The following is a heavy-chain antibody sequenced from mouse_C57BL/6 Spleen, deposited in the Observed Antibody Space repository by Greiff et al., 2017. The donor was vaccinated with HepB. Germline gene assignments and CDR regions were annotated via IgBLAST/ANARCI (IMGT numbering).Heavy chain of an antibody. CDR2: IDPSDSET. J-gene: IGHJ1*03. CDR1: GYTFTSYW. Sequence: QVQLQQPGAELVRPGSSVKLSCKASGYTFTSYWMHWVKQRPIQGLEWIGNIDPSDSETHYNQKFKDKATLTVDKSSSTAYMQLSSLTSEDSAVYYCARFPYYYGSIHWYFDVWGTGTTVTVSS. D-gene: IGHD1-1*01. V-gene: IGHV1-52*01. CDR3: ARFPYYYGSIHWYFDV.